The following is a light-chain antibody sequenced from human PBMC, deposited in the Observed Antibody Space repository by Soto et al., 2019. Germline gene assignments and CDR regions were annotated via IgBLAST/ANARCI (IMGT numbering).Light chain of an antibody. J-gene: IGKJ1*01. V-gene: IGKV1-5*01. Sequence: DIQMTQSPSTLSASVGDRVTITCRASQSIRYWVAWYQHKPGKAPKLLIYDASTLESGVPTRFSGSGSGTEFTLTISSLHPDDFATYYCQQYNILSTFGQGTMVDVK. CDR2: DAS. CDR1: QSIRYW. CDR3: QQYNILST.